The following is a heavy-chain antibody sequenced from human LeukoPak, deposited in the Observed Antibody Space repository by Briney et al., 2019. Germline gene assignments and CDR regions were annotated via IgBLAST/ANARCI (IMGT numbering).Heavy chain of an antibody. Sequence: ASVKVSCKVSGYTLTELSMHWVRQAPGKGLEWMGGFDPEDGETIYAQKFQGRVTMTEDTSTDTAYMELSSLRSEDTAVYYCATTGPRSGPSGNYYYYGMDVWGQGTTVTVSS. V-gene: IGHV1-24*01. CDR3: ATTGPRSGPSGNYYYYGMDV. CDR2: FDPEDGET. CDR1: GYTLTELS. J-gene: IGHJ6*02. D-gene: IGHD3-3*01.